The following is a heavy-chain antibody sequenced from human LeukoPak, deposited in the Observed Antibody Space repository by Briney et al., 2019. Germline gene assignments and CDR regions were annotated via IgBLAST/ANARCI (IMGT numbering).Heavy chain of an antibody. CDR3: ARAPQSDYGTHWYFDL. D-gene: IGHD4-17*01. V-gene: IGHV4-34*01. Sequence: SETLALICAVYGGPFSAYYWSWIRQPPGRGLEWIGEIYHSGSTNYNPSLKSRVTISVDTSKNQFSLKLSSVTAADTAVYYCARAPQSDYGTHWYFDLWGRGTLVTVSS. CDR1: GGPFSAYY. CDR2: IYHSGST. J-gene: IGHJ2*01.